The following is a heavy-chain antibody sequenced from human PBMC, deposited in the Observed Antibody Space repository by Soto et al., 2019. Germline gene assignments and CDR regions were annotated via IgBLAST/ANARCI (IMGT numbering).Heavy chain of an antibody. V-gene: IGHV3-21*01. CDR3: AREGGNGVCYTPFCYYGMDV. D-gene: IGHD2-8*01. CDR1: GFTFSSYS. Sequence: GGSLGLSCAASGFTFSSYSMNWVRQAPGKGLEWVSSISSSSSYIYYADSVKGRFTISGDNAKNSLYLQMNSLRAEDTAVYYCAREGGNGVCYTPFCYYGMDVWGQGTTVTVSS. J-gene: IGHJ6*02. CDR2: ISSSSSYI.